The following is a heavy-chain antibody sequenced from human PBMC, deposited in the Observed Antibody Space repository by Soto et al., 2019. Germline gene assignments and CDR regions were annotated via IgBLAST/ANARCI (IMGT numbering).Heavy chain of an antibody. Sequence: QVQMVESGGGVVQPGRSLRLSCAASGFTFSSYGMHWVRQAPGKGLEWVAVISYDGSNKYYADSVKGRFTISRDNSKNTLYLQMNSLSAEDTAVYYCAKDQGYCSSTSCYGLDYWGQGTLVTVSS. V-gene: IGHV3-30*18. D-gene: IGHD2-2*01. CDR3: AKDQGYCSSTSCYGLDY. J-gene: IGHJ4*02. CDR1: GFTFSSYG. CDR2: ISYDGSNK.